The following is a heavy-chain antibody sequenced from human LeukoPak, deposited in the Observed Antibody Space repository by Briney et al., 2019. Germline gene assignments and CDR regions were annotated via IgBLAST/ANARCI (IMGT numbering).Heavy chain of an antibody. CDR2: TSYDGTRQ. Sequence: GGSLRLSCVASGFSFGSHAMHWVRQTPGKGLEWLVVTSYDGTRQYYADFVRGRFTISRDNSKNTLYLHMNSLRIDDTAVYYCARDWSEGSGSYIDYWGQGALVTVSS. V-gene: IGHV3-30*04. CDR1: GFSFGSHA. J-gene: IGHJ4*02. CDR3: ARDWSEGSGSYIDY. D-gene: IGHD3-10*01.